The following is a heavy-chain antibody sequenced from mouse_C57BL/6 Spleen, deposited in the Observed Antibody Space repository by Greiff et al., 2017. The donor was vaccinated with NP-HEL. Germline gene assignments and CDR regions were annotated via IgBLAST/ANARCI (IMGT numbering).Heavy chain of an antibody. V-gene: IGHV1-19*01. D-gene: IGHD2-3*01. CDR1: GYTFTDYY. Sequence: VQLQQSGPVLVKPGASVKMSCKASGYTFTDYYMNWVKQSHGKSLEWIGVINPYNGGTSYNQKFKGKATLTVDKSSSTAYMELNSLTSEDSAVYYCARGVYDGYDGGFAYWGQGTLVTVSA. J-gene: IGHJ3*01. CDR3: ARGVYDGYDGGFAY. CDR2: INPYNGGT.